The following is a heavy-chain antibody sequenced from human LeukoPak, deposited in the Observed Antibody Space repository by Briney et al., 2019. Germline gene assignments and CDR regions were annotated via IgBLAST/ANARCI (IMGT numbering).Heavy chain of an antibody. CDR2: ISWNSGSI. Sequence: PGGSLRLPCAASGFTFDDYAMHWVRQAPGKGLEWVSGISWNSGSIGYADSVKGRFTISRDNAKNSLYLQMNSLRAEDTALYYCATVDYWGQGTLVTVSS. V-gene: IGHV3-9*01. CDR1: GFTFDDYA. J-gene: IGHJ4*02. CDR3: ATVDY.